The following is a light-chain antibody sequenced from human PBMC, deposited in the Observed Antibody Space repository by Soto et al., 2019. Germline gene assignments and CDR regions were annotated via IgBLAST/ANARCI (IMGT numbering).Light chain of an antibody. J-gene: IGKJ1*01. CDR1: QSVSSN. V-gene: IGKV3-15*01. Sequence: EIVMTQSPATLSVSPGGGATLSCRASQSVSSNLAWYQQKPGQAPRLLIYGASTRATGIPARFSGSGSGTEFTLTISSLQSEDFAVYYCQQYNNGTRTFGQGTKVDIK. CDR2: GAS. CDR3: QQYNNGTRT.